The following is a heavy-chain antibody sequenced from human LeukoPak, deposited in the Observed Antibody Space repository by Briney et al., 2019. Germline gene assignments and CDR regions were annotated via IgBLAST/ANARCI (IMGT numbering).Heavy chain of an antibody. CDR2: INPNSGGT. D-gene: IGHD3-3*01. V-gene: IGHV1-2*02. CDR1: GYTFTGYY. J-gene: IGHJ4*02. Sequence: GASVKVSCKASGYTFTGYYMHWVRQAPGQGLEWMGWINPNSGGTNYAQKFQGRVTMTRDTSISTAYMDLSRLRSDDTAVYYCARAYWPSIWSLDYWGQGTLVTVSS. CDR3: ARAYWPSIWSLDY.